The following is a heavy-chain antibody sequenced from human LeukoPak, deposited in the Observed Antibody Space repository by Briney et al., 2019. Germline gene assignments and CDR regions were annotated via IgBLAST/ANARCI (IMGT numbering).Heavy chain of an antibody. Sequence: GGSLRLSCAASGFTFSSYEMNWVRQAPGKGLEWVSYISSSGSTIYYADSVKGRFTISGDNAKNSLYLQMNSLRAEDTAVYYCARDGGYDSSGGFDYWGQGTLVTVSS. CDR3: ARDGGYDSSGGFDY. J-gene: IGHJ4*02. CDR1: GFTFSSYE. V-gene: IGHV3-48*03. D-gene: IGHD3-22*01. CDR2: ISSSGSTI.